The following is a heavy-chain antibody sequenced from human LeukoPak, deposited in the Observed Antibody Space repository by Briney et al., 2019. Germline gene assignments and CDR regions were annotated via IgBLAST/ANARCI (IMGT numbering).Heavy chain of an antibody. CDR3: AREYDYGDYVPFDY. CDR1: GGSISSYY. J-gene: IGHJ4*02. CDR2: IYTSGST. V-gene: IGHV4-4*07. Sequence: SETLSLTCTVSGGSISSYYWSWIRQPAGKGLEWIGRIYTSGSTNYNPSLKSRVTMSVDTSKNQFSLKLSSVTAADTAVYYCAREYDYGDYVPFDYWGQGTLVTVSS. D-gene: IGHD4-17*01.